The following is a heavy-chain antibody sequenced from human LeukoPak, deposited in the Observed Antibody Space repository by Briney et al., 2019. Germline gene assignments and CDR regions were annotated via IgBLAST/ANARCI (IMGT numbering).Heavy chain of an antibody. CDR2: IYYSGST. D-gene: IGHD4-17*01. V-gene: IGHV4-31*03. J-gene: IGHJ3*02. CDR1: GGSINSGGYY. CDR3: ARDFADYGDSRDAFDI. Sequence: PSQTLSLTCTVSGGSINSGGYYWSWIRQHPGKGLEWIGYIYYSGSTYYNPSLKSRVTISVDTSKNQFSLKLSSVTAADTAVYYCARDFADYGDSRDAFDIWGQGTMVTVSS.